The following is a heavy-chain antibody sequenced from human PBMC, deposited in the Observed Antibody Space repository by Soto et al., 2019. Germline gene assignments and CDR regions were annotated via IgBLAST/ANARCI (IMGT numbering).Heavy chain of an antibody. CDR2: ITGSGGGT. CDR1: GFTFSNYA. J-gene: IGHJ4*02. V-gene: IGHV3-23*01. CDR3: AKRHLTAAGFDY. Sequence: EVQLLESGGGLVQPGGSLRLSCAASGFTFSNYAMTWVRQAPGKGLEWVSVITGSGGGTYFVDSVKGRFNISRDNSKNTVYLQMNSLRAEDTAVYYCAKRHLTAAGFDYCGQGTLVTVSS. D-gene: IGHD6-13*01.